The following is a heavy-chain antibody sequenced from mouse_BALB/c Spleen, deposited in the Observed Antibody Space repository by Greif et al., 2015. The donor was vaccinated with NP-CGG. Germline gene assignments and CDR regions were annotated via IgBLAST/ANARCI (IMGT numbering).Heavy chain of an antibody. CDR2: ISYSGST. V-gene: IGHV3-2*02. Sequence: VQLKESGPGLVKPSQSLSLTCTVTGYSITSDYAWNWIRQFPGNKLEWMGYISYSGSTSYNPSLKSRISITRDTSKNQFFLQLNSVTTEDTATYYCAREGYDYDMGVGDYYAMDYWGQGTSVTVSS. D-gene: IGHD2-4*01. J-gene: IGHJ4*01. CDR1: GYSITSDYA. CDR3: AREGYDYDMGVGDYYAMDY.